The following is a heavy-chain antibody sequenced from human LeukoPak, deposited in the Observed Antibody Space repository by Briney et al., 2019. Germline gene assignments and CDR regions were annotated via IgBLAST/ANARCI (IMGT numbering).Heavy chain of an antibody. V-gene: IGHV4-34*01. J-gene: IGHJ6*03. Sequence: GSLRLSCAASGFTFSSYEMNWVRQPPGKGLEWIGEINHSGSTNYNPSLKSRVTISVDTSKNQFSLKLSSVTAADTAVYYCASVRKGYCSSTSCYAKGYYYYYMDVWGKGTTVTISS. CDR1: GFTFSSYE. CDR3: ASVRKGYCSSTSCYAKGYYYYYMDV. CDR2: INHSGST. D-gene: IGHD2-2*01.